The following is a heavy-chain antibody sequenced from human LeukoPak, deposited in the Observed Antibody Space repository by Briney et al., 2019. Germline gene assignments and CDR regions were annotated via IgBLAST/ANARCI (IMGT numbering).Heavy chain of an antibody. J-gene: IGHJ4*02. CDR2: ITTGRGET. Sequence: ASVKVSCKASGYTFTDYALHWVRQALGQSLEWMGWITTGRGETRYSQEFQRRITFTRDTSASTVYMDLSDLRSEDTAVYYCARGGKQWRGGNYFDSWGQGTLVAVSS. CDR1: GYTFTDYA. CDR3: ARGGKQWRGGNYFDS. D-gene: IGHD6-19*01. V-gene: IGHV1-3*03.